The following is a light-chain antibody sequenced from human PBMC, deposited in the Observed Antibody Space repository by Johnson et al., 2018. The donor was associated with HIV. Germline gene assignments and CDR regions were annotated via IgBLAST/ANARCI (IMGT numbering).Light chain of an antibody. J-gene: IGLJ1*01. Sequence: QSVLTQPPSVSAAPGQKVTISCSGTSSNIGNNYVSWYQHLPGTAPKVLIYDNDKRPSGIPDRFSGSKSGTSATLGITGLQTGDEADYFCGTWDSSLSVHFGTGTKVTVL. V-gene: IGLV1-51*01. CDR1: SSNIGNNY. CDR3: GTWDSSLSVH. CDR2: DND.